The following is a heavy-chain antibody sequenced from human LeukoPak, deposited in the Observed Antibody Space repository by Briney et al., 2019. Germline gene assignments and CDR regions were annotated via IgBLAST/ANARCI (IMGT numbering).Heavy chain of an antibody. CDR1: GLTFNMFT. V-gene: IGHV3-21*01. J-gene: IGHJ4*02. Sequence: GGSLRLSCAASGLTFNMFTMNWLRQAPGKGLEWVSSISSSGVYIYYADSVKGRFTISRDNAKNSLYLQMNSLRADDTAVYYCARDRRLQLWSPAGFDYWGQGTLVTASS. CDR3: ARDRRLQLWSPAGFDY. D-gene: IGHD5-18*01. CDR2: ISSSGVYI.